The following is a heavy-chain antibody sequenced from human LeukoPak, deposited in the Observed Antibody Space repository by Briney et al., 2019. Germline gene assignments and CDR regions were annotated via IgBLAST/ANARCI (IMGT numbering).Heavy chain of an antibody. Sequence: SGGSLRLSCAASGFTFNSYGMHWVRQAPGKGLEWVSSISSSSYIYYADSVKGRFAISRDNAKNSLYLQMNSLRAEDTAVYYCASNIAAAGFDYWGQGTLVTVSS. V-gene: IGHV3-21*01. J-gene: IGHJ4*02. CDR2: ISSSSYI. CDR1: GFTFNSYG. D-gene: IGHD6-13*01. CDR3: ASNIAAAGFDY.